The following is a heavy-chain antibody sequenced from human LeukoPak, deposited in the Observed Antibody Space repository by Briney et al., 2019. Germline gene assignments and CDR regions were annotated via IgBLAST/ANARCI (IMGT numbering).Heavy chain of an antibody. CDR1: GFTFDDYA. CDR3: ATGTRWRELSSPLKY. CDR2: ISWNSGSI. Sequence: PGRSLRLSCAASGFTFDDYAMHWVRQAPGKGLEWVSGISWNSGSIGYEDSVKGRFTISRDNAKNCLYLQMNSLRGEDTALYYCATGTRWRELSSPLKYWGQGTLVTVYS. J-gene: IGHJ4*02. V-gene: IGHV3-9*01. D-gene: IGHD3-16*02.